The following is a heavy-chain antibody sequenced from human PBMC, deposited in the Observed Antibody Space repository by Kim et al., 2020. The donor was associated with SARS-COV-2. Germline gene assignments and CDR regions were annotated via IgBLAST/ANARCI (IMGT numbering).Heavy chain of an antibody. D-gene: IGHD1-26*01. CDR2: IYYSGST. J-gene: IGHJ5*02. V-gene: IGHV4-39*07. CDR1: GGSISSSSYY. CDR3: ARGDSGSYYDWFDP. Sequence: SETLSLTCTVSGGSISSSSYYWGWIRQPPGKGLEWIGSIYYSGSTYYNPSLKSRVTISVDTSKNQFSLKLSSVTAADTAVYYCARGDSGSYYDWFDPCGQGTLVTVSS.